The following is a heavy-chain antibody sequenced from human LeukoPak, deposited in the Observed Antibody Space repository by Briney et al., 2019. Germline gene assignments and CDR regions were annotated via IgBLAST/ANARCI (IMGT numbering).Heavy chain of an antibody. D-gene: IGHD3-3*01. V-gene: IGHV1-3*01. Sequence: ASVKISCKASGYTFTSYAMHWVRQAPGQRLEWMGWINAGNGNTKYSQKFQGRVTITRDTSASTAYMELSSLRSEDTAVYYCARDGFLEWLLFDYWGQGTLVTVSS. J-gene: IGHJ4*02. CDR3: ARDGFLEWLLFDY. CDR2: INAGNGNT. CDR1: GYTFTSYA.